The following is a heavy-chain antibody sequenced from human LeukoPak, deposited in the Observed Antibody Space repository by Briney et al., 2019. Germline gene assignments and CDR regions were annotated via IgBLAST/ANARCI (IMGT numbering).Heavy chain of an antibody. J-gene: IGHJ4*02. V-gene: IGHV3-23*01. CDR3: ASGGYHATYFDY. CDR2: ISGSGGST. CDR1: GFTFSSYA. D-gene: IGHD3-10*01. Sequence: GVSPRLSCAASGFTFSSYAMSWVRQAPGKGLEWVSAISGSGGSTYYADSVKGRFTISRDNSKNTLYLQMNSLRAEDTAVYYCASGGYHATYFDYWGQGTLVTVSS.